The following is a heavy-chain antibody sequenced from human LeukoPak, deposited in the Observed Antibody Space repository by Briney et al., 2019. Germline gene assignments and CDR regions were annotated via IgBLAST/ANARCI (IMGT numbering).Heavy chain of an antibody. J-gene: IGHJ6*04. CDR3: ARGRSLSGSLDV. Sequence: GGSLRLSCAASGFTFSSYWMHWVRQAPGKGLVWVSRINTDGSSTSYADSVKGRFTISRDNAKNTLYLQMNSLRAEDTAVYYCARGRSLSGSLDVWGKGTTVTVSS. CDR2: INTDGSST. CDR1: GFTFSSYW. V-gene: IGHV3-74*01. D-gene: IGHD1-26*01.